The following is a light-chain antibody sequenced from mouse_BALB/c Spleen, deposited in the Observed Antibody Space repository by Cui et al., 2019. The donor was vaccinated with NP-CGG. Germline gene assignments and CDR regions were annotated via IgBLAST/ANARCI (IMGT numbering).Light chain of an antibody. J-gene: IGLJ1*01. CDR3: ALWYSNHWV. Sequence: QAVVTQESALTTSPGETVTLTCRSSTGAVTTSNYANWVQEKPDHLFTGLMGGTNNRAPGVPARFSGSLIEDKAALSITGAQTEDEAIYFCALWYSNHWVFDGGTKLTVL. CDR2: GTN. V-gene: IGLV1*01. CDR1: TGAVTTSNY.